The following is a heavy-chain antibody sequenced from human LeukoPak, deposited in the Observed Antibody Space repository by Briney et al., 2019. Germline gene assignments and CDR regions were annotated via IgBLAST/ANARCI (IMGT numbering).Heavy chain of an antibody. CDR3: ARVRRVGATPFDY. Sequence: SETLSLTCNVSGASLSNYFWSWIRQPPGKGLEWVGYISNSGSTNYNPSLKSRVTISQDTSNNQLSLTLSSVTAADTAVYYCARVRRVGATPFDYWGQGTLVTVSS. CDR1: GASLSNYF. CDR2: ISNSGST. J-gene: IGHJ4*02. V-gene: IGHV4-59*01. D-gene: IGHD1-26*01.